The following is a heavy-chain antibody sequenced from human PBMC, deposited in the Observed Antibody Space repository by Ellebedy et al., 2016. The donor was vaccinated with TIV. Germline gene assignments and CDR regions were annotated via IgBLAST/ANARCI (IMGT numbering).Heavy chain of an antibody. CDR1: GFTFSSYW. CDR2: INSDGSLT. CDR3: VRDNTGSSPSYFYGADV. Sequence: GGSLRLSXTASGFTFSSYWMHLVRQAPGKGLVWVSRINSDGSLTHYADSVRGRFTISRDYAKNTVFLQMSSLGVEDTAVYYCVRDNTGSSPSYFYGADVWGQGTTVTVSS. J-gene: IGHJ6*02. D-gene: IGHD7-27*01. V-gene: IGHV3-74*01.